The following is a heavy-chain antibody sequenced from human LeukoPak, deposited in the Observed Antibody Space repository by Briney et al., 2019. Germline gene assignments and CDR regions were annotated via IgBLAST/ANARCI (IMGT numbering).Heavy chain of an antibody. V-gene: IGHV3-7*03. CDR2: IKQDGSEK. D-gene: IGHD5-12*01. CDR3: ARRREPRQRGYGFDY. Sequence: GGSLRLSCAASGFTFSSYWMSWVRQAPGKGLEWVANIKQDGSEKYYVDSVKGRFTISRDNAKNSLYLQMNSLRAEDTALYYCARRREPRQRGYGFDYWGQGTLVTVSS. CDR1: GFTFSSYW. J-gene: IGHJ4*02.